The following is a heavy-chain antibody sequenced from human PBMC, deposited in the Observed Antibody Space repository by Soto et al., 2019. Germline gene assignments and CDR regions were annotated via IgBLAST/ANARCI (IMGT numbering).Heavy chain of an antibody. J-gene: IGHJ4*02. V-gene: IGHV1-46*01. CDR2: INPSGGST. CDR3: ARDLGGYGSSTSFYSY. Sequence: SVKFSCKASGYTFTSYYMHWVRQAPGQGLEWMGIINPSGGSTSYAQKFQGRVTMTRDTSTSTVYMELSSLRSEDTAVYYCARDLGGYGSSTSFYSYWGQGTLDPVSS. CDR1: GYTFTSYY. D-gene: IGHD2-2*01.